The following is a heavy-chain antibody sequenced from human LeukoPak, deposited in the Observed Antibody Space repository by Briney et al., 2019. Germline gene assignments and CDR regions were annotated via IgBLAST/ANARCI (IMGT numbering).Heavy chain of an antibody. CDR1: GGSISSSSYY. Sequence: SETLSLTCTVSGGSISSSSYYWGWIRQPPGKGLEWIGSIYYSGSTYYNPSLKSRVTISVDTSKNQFSLKLSSVTAADTAVYYCARGSKTIFGVVIDYYYMDVWGKGTTVTVSS. CDR3: ARGSKTIFGVVIDYYYMDV. CDR2: IYYSGST. J-gene: IGHJ6*03. V-gene: IGHV4-39*07. D-gene: IGHD3-3*01.